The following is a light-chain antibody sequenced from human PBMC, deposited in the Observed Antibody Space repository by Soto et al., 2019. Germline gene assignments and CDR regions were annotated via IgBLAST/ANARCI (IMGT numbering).Light chain of an antibody. V-gene: IGKV1-5*01. CDR3: QQYNTFWT. J-gene: IGKJ1*01. CDR2: DVS. Sequence: DIQMPQSPSTLSASVGARVTITCRASQRISNWLAWYQQKPGKAPKLLIYDVSSLESGVPSRFSGSGSGTEFTLTISSLQPDDSATYYCQQYNTFWTFGQGTKVDIK. CDR1: QRISNW.